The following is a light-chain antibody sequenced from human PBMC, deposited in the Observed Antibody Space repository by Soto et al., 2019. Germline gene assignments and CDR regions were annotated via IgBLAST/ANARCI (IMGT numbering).Light chain of an antibody. CDR1: QSIGNY. J-gene: IGKJ1*01. V-gene: IGKV1-5*01. Sequence: DIQMTQSPSSLPASVGDRISITCRASQSIGNYLSWYQQKPGTAPKVLIYHASNLQSGVPSRFSGSGSGTEFTLTISSLQPDDFATYYCQQYNSYPATFGQGTKVDIK. CDR2: HAS. CDR3: QQYNSYPAT.